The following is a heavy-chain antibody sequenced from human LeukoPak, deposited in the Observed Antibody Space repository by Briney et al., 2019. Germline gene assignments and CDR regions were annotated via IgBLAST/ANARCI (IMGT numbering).Heavy chain of an antibody. CDR2: TSCIGGST. J-gene: IGHJ4*02. V-gene: IGHV3-23*01. D-gene: IGHD2-8*02. Sequence: GGSLRLSCAASGFTFSSYAMSWVRQATGKGREWVSATSCIGGSTYYADSVKGRFTISRVNSKNTLYLQMNSLRAEDTAVYYCAKFYWPTRWGQGTLVTVSS. CDR1: GFTFSSYA. CDR3: AKFYWPTR.